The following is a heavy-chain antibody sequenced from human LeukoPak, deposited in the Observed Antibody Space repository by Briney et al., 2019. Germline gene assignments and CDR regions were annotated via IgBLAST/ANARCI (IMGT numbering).Heavy chain of an antibody. V-gene: IGHV1-18*01. D-gene: IGHD2-2*01. CDR1: GYTFTSYG. CDR2: ISAYNGNT. CDR3: ARHSIYCSSTSCYAP. Sequence: ASVKVSCKASGYTFTSYGISWVRQAPGQGLEWMEWISAYNGNTNYAQKLQGRVTMTTDTSTSTAYMELRSLRPDDTAVYYCARHSIYCSSTSCYAPWGQGTLVTVSS. J-gene: IGHJ5*02.